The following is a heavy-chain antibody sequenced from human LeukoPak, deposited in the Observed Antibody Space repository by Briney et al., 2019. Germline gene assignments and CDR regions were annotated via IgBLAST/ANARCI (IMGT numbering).Heavy chain of an antibody. V-gene: IGHV1-2*02. CDR2: INPNGGGT. J-gene: IGHJ5*02. CDR1: GYTFTGYY. CDR3: ARNPLGYCSSTSCYEGDWFDP. Sequence: GASVKVSCKASGYTFTGYYMHWVRQAPGQGLEWMGWINPNGGGTNYAQKFQGRVTMTRDTSISTAYMELSRLRSDDTAVYYCARNPLGYCSSTSCYEGDWFDPWGQGTLLTLSS. D-gene: IGHD2-2*03.